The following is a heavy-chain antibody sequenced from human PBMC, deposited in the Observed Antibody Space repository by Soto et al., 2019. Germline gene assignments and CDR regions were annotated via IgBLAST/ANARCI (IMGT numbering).Heavy chain of an antibody. J-gene: IGHJ6*02. CDR1: GGPISSSSYY. D-gene: IGHD6-6*01. Sequence: SETLSLTCTVSGGPISSSSYYWGWIRQPPGKGLEWIGSIYYSGSTYYNPSLKSRVTISVDTSKNQFSLKLSSVTAADTAVYYCASEKYSSSSLSESYGMDVWGQGTRVTVSS. CDR2: IYYSGST. CDR3: ASEKYSSSSLSESYGMDV. V-gene: IGHV4-39*01.